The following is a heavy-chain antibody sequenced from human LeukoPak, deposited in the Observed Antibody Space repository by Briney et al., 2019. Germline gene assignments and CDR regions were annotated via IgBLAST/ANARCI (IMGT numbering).Heavy chain of an antibody. Sequence: GGSLRLSCAASGFTVSSNYMSWVRQAPGKGLEWVSVIYSGGSTYYADSVKGRLTISRHNSKNTLYLQMNSLRAEDTAVYYCAVDYYDSSGFDYWGQGTLVTVSS. CDR1: GFTVSSNY. V-gene: IGHV3-53*04. D-gene: IGHD3-22*01. J-gene: IGHJ4*02. CDR3: AVDYYDSSGFDY. CDR2: IYSGGST.